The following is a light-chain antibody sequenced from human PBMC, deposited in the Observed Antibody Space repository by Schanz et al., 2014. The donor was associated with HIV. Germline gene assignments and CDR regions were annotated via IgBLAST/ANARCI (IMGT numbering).Light chain of an antibody. V-gene: IGLV2-14*02. CDR1: SSDVGSYNL. J-gene: IGLJ1*01. Sequence: QSALTQPASVSGSPGQSITISCTGTSSDVGSYNLVSWYQQHPGKAPKLMIYEVFKRPSGVPDRFSGSKSGDTASLTVSGLQAEDEADYYCCSYSRVGTPHYVFGTGTKLTVL. CDR2: EVF. CDR3: CSYSRVGTPHYV.